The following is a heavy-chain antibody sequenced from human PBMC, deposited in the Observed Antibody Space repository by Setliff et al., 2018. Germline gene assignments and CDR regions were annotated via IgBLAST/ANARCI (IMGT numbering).Heavy chain of an antibody. Sequence: ASVKVSCKASGFTFNNYFLHWVRQAPGQGLEWMGWINPNSGGTNTAQRFQGRVTMTRDTSITTAYMELSSLRSDDTAVYYCARSGYTYGYDYWGQGTLVTVSS. CDR1: GFTFNNYF. D-gene: IGHD5-18*01. J-gene: IGHJ4*02. V-gene: IGHV1-2*02. CDR3: ARSGYTYGYDY. CDR2: INPNSGGT.